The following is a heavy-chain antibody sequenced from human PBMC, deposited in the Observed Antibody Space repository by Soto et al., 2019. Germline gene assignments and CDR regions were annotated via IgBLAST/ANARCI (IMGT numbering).Heavy chain of an antibody. Sequence: EASVNVSCKASGYNFNNYGFTWVRQAPGQGLEWMGWISENNDNTNYAQQFQGRVTLTSDTYTKTTYMELRSLRTEDTAVYYCAKDRAPKSASWPAYWGQGTLVTVSS. CDR2: ISENNDNT. CDR1: GYNFNNYG. V-gene: IGHV1-18*01. CDR3: AKDRAPKSASWPAY. J-gene: IGHJ4*02. D-gene: IGHD2-2*01.